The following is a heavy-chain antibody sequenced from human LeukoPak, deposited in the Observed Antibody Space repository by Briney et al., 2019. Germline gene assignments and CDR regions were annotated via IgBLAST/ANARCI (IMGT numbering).Heavy chain of an antibody. CDR3: ARDVAVAGSDAFDI. J-gene: IGHJ3*02. V-gene: IGHV3-11*04. CDR2: ISSSGSTI. CDR1: GFTFSDHY. D-gene: IGHD6-19*01. Sequence: GGSLRLSCAASGFTFSDHYMDWVRQAPGKGLEWVSYISSSGSTIYYADSVKGRFTISRDNAKNSLYLQMNSLRAEDTAVYYCARDVAVAGSDAFDIWGQGTMVTVSS.